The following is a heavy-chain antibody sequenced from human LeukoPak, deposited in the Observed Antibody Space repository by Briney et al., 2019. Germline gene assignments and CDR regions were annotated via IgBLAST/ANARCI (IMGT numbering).Heavy chain of an antibody. J-gene: IGHJ4*02. CDR3: ARGHPSGSYLDSYYFDY. CDR1: GGSISSGGYS. Sequence: PSETLSLTCTVSGGSISSGGYSWSWIRQHPGKGLEWIGYIYYSGSTYYNPSLKSRVTISVDTSKNQFSLKLSSVTAADTAVYYCARGHPSGSYLDSYYFDYWGQGTLVTVSS. V-gene: IGHV4-31*03. CDR2: IYYSGST. D-gene: IGHD1-26*01.